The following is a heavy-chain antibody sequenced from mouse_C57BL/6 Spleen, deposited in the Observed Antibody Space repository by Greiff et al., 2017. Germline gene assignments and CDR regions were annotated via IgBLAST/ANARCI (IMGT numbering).Heavy chain of an antibody. D-gene: IGHD2-12*01. V-gene: IGHV10-1*01. J-gene: IGHJ1*03. Sequence: EVQLVESGGGLVQPKGSLTLSCAASGFSFNTYAMNWVRQAPGKGLEWVARIRSKSNNYATYYADSVKDRFTISRDDSESMLYLQMNNLKTEDTAMYYCVRHGGTTDWYFDVWGTGTTVTVSS. CDR3: VRHGGTTDWYFDV. CDR1: GFSFNTYA. CDR2: IRSKSNNYAT.